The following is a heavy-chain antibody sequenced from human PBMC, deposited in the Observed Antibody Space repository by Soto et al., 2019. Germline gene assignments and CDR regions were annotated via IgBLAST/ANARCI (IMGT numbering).Heavy chain of an antibody. J-gene: IGHJ6*02. CDR3: ARHDCISSSCYYYYYYVMDV. V-gene: IGHV1-69*13. Sequence: SVKVSCKASGGTFSSYAISWVRQAPGQGLEWMGGIIPIFGTANYAQQFQGRVTITADESTSTAYMELSSLRSEDTAVYYCARHDCISSSCYYYYYYVMDVWGQGTTVTVSS. CDR1: GGTFSSYA. CDR2: IIPIFGTA. D-gene: IGHD2-2*01.